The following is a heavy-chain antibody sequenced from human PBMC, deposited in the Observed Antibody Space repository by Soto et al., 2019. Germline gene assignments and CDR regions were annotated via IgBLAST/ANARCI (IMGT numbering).Heavy chain of an antibody. Sequence: PGESLKISCQGSGYSFASYWIGWVRQMPGKDLEWMGIIYPGDSDTRYSPSFQGQVTISADKSLRTAHLQWTSLKASDTALYYCARTRSFTLGFYYDGMDVWGQGTTVTVSS. CDR1: GYSFASYW. J-gene: IGHJ6*02. CDR2: IYPGDSDT. D-gene: IGHD6-6*01. CDR3: ARTRSFTLGFYYDGMDV. V-gene: IGHV5-51*01.